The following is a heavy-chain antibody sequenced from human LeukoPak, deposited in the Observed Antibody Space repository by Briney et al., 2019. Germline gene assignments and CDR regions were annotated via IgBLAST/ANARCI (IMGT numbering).Heavy chain of an antibody. J-gene: IGHJ4*02. D-gene: IGHD5-18*01. CDR1: GYSFTSYW. V-gene: IGHV5-51*01. CDR2: IYPGDSDT. Sequence: GESLKISCKGSGYSFTSYWIGWVRQMPGKGLEWMGIIYPGDSDTRYSPSFQGQVTISAVKSISTAYLQWSSLKASDTAMYYCARHLPDSAMSYYFDYWGQGTLVTVSS. CDR3: ARHLPDSAMSYYFDY.